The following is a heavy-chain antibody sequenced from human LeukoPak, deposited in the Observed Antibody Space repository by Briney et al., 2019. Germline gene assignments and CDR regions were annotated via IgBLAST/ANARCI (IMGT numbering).Heavy chain of an antibody. Sequence: GASVKVSCTASGYTFTSYGISWVRQAPGQGLEWMGWISAYNGNTNYAQKLQGRVTMTTDTSTSTAYMELRSLRSDDTAVYYCAREYSSGWSPNYYYGMDVWGQGTTVTVSS. CDR1: GYTFTSYG. CDR2: ISAYNGNT. D-gene: IGHD6-19*01. J-gene: IGHJ6*02. V-gene: IGHV1-18*01. CDR3: AREYSSGWSPNYYYGMDV.